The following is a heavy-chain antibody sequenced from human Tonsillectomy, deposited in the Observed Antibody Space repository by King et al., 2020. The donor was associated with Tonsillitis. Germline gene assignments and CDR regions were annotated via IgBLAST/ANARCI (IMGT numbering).Heavy chain of an antibody. D-gene: IGHD5-12*01. V-gene: IGHV1-69*06. Sequence: QLVQSGAEVKKPGSSVKVSCKASGGTFSSYAISWVRQAPGQGLEWMGGIITIFGTANYAQKFQGRVTITADKSTSTAYMELSSLRSEDTAVYYFARGGYWWLRRNSFDYWGQGTLVTVSS. CDR2: IITIFGTA. CDR3: ARGGYWWLRRNSFDY. J-gene: IGHJ4*02. CDR1: GGTFSSYA.